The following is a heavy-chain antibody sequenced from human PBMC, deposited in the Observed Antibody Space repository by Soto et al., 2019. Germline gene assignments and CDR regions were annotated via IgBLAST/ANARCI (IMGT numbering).Heavy chain of an antibody. J-gene: IGHJ4*02. CDR1: GFAFNNYG. Sequence: PGGSLRLSCTVSGFAFNNYGINLVRQAPGKGLEWVSSISQSDYTYYSDSVKGRFTISRDNAKNSVSLQMNTLRVEDTAVYYCAREDSIIIPAVSDFWGQGTMVTVSS. V-gene: IGHV3-21*01. D-gene: IGHD2-2*01. CDR2: ISQSDYT. CDR3: AREDSIIIPAVSDF.